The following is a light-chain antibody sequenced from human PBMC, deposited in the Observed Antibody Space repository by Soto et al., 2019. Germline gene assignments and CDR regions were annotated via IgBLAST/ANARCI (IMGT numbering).Light chain of an antibody. CDR1: QTISSN. CDR3: QQYNHWPRA. CDR2: GLS. J-gene: IGKJ1*01. V-gene: IGKV3-15*01. Sequence: EILMTQAPATLSVSPGERVTLSCRASQTISSNLAWYQQKPGQAPRLLIYGLSIRATGISARFSGSGSGTDFTLTITGLQSEDLAVYYGQQYNHWPRAFGRGTKVQIK.